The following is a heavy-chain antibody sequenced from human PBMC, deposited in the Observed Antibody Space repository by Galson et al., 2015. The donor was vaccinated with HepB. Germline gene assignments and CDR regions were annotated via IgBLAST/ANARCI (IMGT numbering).Heavy chain of an antibody. Sequence: SLRLSCAASGFTFSSVAMSWVRQAPGKGLEWISTLDGSGNNTYYPDSVKGRFTISRDNSKNTLYLLMNSPRGDDTAVYYCAKDQYRPPSQWLVPFDYWGQGILVTVSS. J-gene: IGHJ4*02. CDR3: AKDQYRPPSQWLVPFDY. CDR1: GFTFSSVA. CDR2: LDGSGNNT. V-gene: IGHV3-23*01. D-gene: IGHD6-19*01.